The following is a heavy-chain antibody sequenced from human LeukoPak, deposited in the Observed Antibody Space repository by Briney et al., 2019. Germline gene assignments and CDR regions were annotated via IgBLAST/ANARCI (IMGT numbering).Heavy chain of an antibody. J-gene: IGHJ4*02. D-gene: IGHD6-19*01. CDR2: IYPGDSDT. CDR3: ARTLYSSGWYDDY. V-gene: IGHV5-51*01. CDR1: GYSFTSYW. Sequence: GESLKISCKGSGYSFTSYWIGWVRQMPGKGLEWMGIIYPGDSDTRYSPSFQGQVTISADKSISTAYLQWSSLKASDTAMHYCARTLYSSGWYDDYWGQGTLVTVSS.